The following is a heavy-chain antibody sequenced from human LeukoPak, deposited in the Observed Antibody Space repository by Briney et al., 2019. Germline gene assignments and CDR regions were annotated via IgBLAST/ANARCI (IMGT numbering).Heavy chain of an antibody. CDR1: GYTFTSYG. Sequence: GASVKVSCKASGYTFTSYGISWVRQAPGQGLEWMGWISAYNGNTNYAQKLQGRVTMTTDTSTSTAYMELRSLRSDDTAVYYCARFVAARGSDYFDYWGQGTLVTVSS. CDR3: ARFVAARGSDYFDY. J-gene: IGHJ4*02. CDR2: ISAYNGNT. D-gene: IGHD6-19*01. V-gene: IGHV1-18*01.